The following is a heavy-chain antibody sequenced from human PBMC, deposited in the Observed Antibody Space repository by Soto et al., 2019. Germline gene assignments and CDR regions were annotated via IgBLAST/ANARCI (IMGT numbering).Heavy chain of an antibody. V-gene: IGHV1-69*13. Sequence: SVKVSCKASGYTFTSYGISWGRQAPGQGLEWMGWIIPNYGTANYAQKFQGRVTITADESTSTAYMELSSLRSEDTAVYYCARDGEMDYYYGMDVWGQGTTVTVSS. J-gene: IGHJ6*02. CDR1: GYTFTSYG. D-gene: IGHD3-10*01. CDR2: IIPNYGTA. CDR3: ARDGEMDYYYGMDV.